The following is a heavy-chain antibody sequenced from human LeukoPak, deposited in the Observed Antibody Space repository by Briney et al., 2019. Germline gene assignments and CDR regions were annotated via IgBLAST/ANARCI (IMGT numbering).Heavy chain of an antibody. CDR1: GFTFTNFW. J-gene: IGHJ4*02. Sequence: GGSLRLSCAASGFTFTNFWMHWVRQAPGKGLLWVSRISPDGTTTDYAGSVKGRFTISRDHPKNMVYLQMDSPRAEDTAVYYCVRLLDVDYWGQGTLVTVSS. D-gene: IGHD1-1*01. CDR2: ISPDGTTT. V-gene: IGHV3-74*01. CDR3: VRLLDVDY.